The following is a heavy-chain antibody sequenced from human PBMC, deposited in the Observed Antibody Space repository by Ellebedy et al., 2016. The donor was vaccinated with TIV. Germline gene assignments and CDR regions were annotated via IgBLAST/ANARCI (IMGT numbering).Heavy chain of an antibody. J-gene: IGHJ6*02. V-gene: IGHV1-2*05. D-gene: IGHD2-8*01. Sequence: AASVKVSCKASGYTFTAYFMHWVRQAPGQGLEWMGRINANTGDTNYAQKFQGRVTMSRDTSITTAYMELSSLKSDDTVVYYCAREVSQYGMDVWGQGTTVTVSS. CDR2: INANTGDT. CDR1: GYTFTAYF. CDR3: AREVSQYGMDV.